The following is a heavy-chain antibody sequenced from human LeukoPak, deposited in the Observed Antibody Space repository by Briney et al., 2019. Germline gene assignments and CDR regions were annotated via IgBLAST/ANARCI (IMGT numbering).Heavy chain of an antibody. Sequence: SETLSLTCTVSGGSTSSYYWSWIRQPPGKGLEWIGYIYYSGSTNYNPSLKSRATISVDTSKNQFSLKLSSVTAADTAVYYCARVPGAVGLFDYWGQGSLVTVSS. CDR2: IYYSGST. J-gene: IGHJ4*02. V-gene: IGHV4-59*01. D-gene: IGHD6-19*01. CDR1: GGSTSSYY. CDR3: ARVPGAVGLFDY.